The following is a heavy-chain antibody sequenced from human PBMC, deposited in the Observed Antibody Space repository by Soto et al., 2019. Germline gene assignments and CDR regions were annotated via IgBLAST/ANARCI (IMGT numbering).Heavy chain of an antibody. CDR1: GGSISGYH. CDR2: MHTSGTT. V-gene: IGHV4-4*07. J-gene: IGHJ3*02. D-gene: IGHD3-22*01. Sequence: QVQLQESGPGLVKPSETLSLTCTVSGGSISGYHWSWIRQPAGKGLDWIGRMHTSGTTDYNPSLKSRVTMSVDTSKKQFFLKLSSVTAADTAVYYCARDDGYYYDGLDIWGQGTKVTVS. CDR3: ARDDGYYYDGLDI.